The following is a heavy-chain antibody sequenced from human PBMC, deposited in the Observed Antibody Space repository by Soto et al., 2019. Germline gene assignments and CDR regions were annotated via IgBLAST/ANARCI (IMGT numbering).Heavy chain of an antibody. CDR1: GFTFDDYG. CDR2: INWNGGST. D-gene: IGHD3-10*01. V-gene: IGHV3-20*01. CDR3: AREGWRVRGAIGRSYMDV. Sequence: EVQLVESGGGVVRPGGSLRLSCAASGFTFDDYGMSWVRQAPGKGLEWVSGINWNGGSTGYADSVKGRFTISRDNAKNSRYLKMNSRRAEETALYPCAREGWRVRGAIGRSYMDVWGKGPTVTVPS. J-gene: IGHJ6*03.